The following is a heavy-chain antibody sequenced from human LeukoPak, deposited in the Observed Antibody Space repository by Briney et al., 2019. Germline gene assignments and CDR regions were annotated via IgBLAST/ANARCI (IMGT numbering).Heavy chain of an antibody. CDR2: ISAYNGNT. D-gene: IGHD3-22*01. CDR3: ASLHDSSGYRQLDY. V-gene: IGHV1-18*01. CDR1: GGTFRSYA. Sequence: ASVKVSCKASGGTFRSYAISWVRQAPGQGLEWMGWISAYNGNTNYAQKFQGRVTMTRDTSTSTVYMELSSLRSEDTAVYYCASLHDSSGYRQLDYWGQGTLVTVSS. J-gene: IGHJ4*02.